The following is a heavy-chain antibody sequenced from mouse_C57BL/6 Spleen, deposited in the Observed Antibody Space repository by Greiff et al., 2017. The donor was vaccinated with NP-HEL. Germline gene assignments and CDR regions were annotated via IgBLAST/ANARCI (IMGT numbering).Heavy chain of an antibody. J-gene: IGHJ4*01. V-gene: IGHV5-4*01. CDR1: GFTFSSYA. D-gene: IGHD2-4*01. CDR2: ISDGGSYT. CDR3: AREGFFYDYDHYAMDY. Sequence: EVHLVESGGGLVKPGGSLKLSCAASGFTFSSYAMSWVRQTPEKRLEWVATISDGGSYTYYPDNVKGRFTISRDKAKNNLYLQMRHLKSEDTAMYYCAREGFFYDYDHYAMDYWGQGTSVTVSS.